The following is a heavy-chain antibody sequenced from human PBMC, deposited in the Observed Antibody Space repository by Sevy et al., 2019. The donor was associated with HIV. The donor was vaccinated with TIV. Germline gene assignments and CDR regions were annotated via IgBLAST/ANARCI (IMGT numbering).Heavy chain of an antibody. D-gene: IGHD6-19*01. CDR3: ARDRYSTGWYYPGN. V-gene: IGHV3-30-3*01. CDR2: ISSDGSNK. CDR1: GFTFSSYA. J-gene: IGHJ4*02. Sequence: GGSLRLSCAASGFTFSSYAVHWVRQAPGKGLEWVAVISSDGSNKYYADSVKGRFTISRDNSNNTLSLQMNSLRAEDTAVYYCARDRYSTGWYYPGNWGQGTLVTVSS.